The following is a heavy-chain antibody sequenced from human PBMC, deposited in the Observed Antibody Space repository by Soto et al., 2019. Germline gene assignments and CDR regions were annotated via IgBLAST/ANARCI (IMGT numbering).Heavy chain of an antibody. Sequence: GSLRLSCAASGFTFSSYGMHWVRQAPGKGLEWVAVIWYDGSNKYYADSVKGRFTISRDNSKNTLYLQMNSLRAEDTAVYYCARERRTTIDYYYYGMDVWGQGTTVTVSS. CDR2: IWYDGSNK. V-gene: IGHV3-33*01. CDR3: ARERRTTIDYYYYGMDV. J-gene: IGHJ6*02. CDR1: GFTFSSYG. D-gene: IGHD4-4*01.